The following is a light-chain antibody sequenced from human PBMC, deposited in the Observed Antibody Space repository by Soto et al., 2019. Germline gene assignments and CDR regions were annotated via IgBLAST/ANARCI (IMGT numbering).Light chain of an antibody. CDR3: GTWDNSLSAGV. J-gene: IGLJ2*01. CDR1: SSNIGNNY. V-gene: IGLV1-51*01. CDR2: DDN. Sequence: QSLLTQPPSVSAAPGQRVTISCSGTSSNIGNNYVSWYQQLPGTAPKLLICDDNKRPSGIPDRFSASKSGTSATLDITGLQTGVEADYYCGTWDNSLSAGVFGGGTKLTVL.